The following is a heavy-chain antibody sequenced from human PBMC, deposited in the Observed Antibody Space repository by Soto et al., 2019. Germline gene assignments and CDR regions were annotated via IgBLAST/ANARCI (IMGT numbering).Heavy chain of an antibody. CDR2: IIPVFNAA. Sequence: QVQLVQSGAEVKKPGSSVRVSCKVSGGTFGSHTFTWVRQAPGQGLEWMGEIIPVFNAANYAQRFQDRVTITEDRSATTGYLELSRLTSADTAPYYCARIETLTYNNTRGTDLDFWGQGTLVIVSS. J-gene: IGHJ4*02. CDR3: ARIETLTYNNTRGTDLDF. V-gene: IGHV1-69*06. CDR1: GGTFGSHT. D-gene: IGHD1-20*01.